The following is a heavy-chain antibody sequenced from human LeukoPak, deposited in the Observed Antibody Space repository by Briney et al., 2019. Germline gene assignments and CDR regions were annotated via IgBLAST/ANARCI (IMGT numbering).Heavy chain of an antibody. CDR1: GFTFSSYA. CDR3: ARSRNYYDSGDYRRDFDY. V-gene: IGHV3-23*01. CDR2: ISGSGGSGSGLNT. Sequence: GGSLRLSCAASGFTFSSYAMSWVRQAPGKGLEWVSAISGSGGSGSGLNTYYADSVKGRFTISRDNSKNTLYLQMNSLSAEDTAIYYCARSRNYYDSGDYRRDFDYWGQGTLVTVSS. D-gene: IGHD3-22*01. J-gene: IGHJ4*02.